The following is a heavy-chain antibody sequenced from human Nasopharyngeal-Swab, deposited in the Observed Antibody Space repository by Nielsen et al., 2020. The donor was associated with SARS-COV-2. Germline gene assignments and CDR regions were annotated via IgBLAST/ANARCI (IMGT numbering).Heavy chain of an antibody. Sequence: SETLSLTCTVSGYSISSGYYWGWIRQPPGKGLEWIASIYHSGNTYYKPSLKSRVTISVDTSKNQFSLKLNSVTAADTALYFCVHLWLPGFWGQGTLVTVSS. CDR3: VHLWLPGF. CDR2: IYHSGNT. V-gene: IGHV4-38-2*02. D-gene: IGHD2-21*01. CDR1: GYSISSGYY. J-gene: IGHJ4*02.